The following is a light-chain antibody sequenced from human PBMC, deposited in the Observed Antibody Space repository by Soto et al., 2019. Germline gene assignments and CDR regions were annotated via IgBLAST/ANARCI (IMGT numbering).Light chain of an antibody. J-gene: IGKJ1*01. V-gene: IGKV3-15*01. CDR2: GAS. Sequence: EIVMTQSPATLSVSPGERATLSCRASQSVSSNLAWYQQKPGQAPRLLIYGASTRATGIPARFSGSGSGTEFTLTISSLQSEDFAVSYCQQYNNGPQVWTFGQGTKVEIK. CDR3: QQYNNGPQVWT. CDR1: QSVSSN.